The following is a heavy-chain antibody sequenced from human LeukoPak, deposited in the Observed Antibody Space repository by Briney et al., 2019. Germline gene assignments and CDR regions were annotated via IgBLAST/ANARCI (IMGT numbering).Heavy chain of an antibody. V-gene: IGHV3-23*01. D-gene: IGHD4-23*01. CDR2: ISGSGGNT. J-gene: IGHJ6*02. CDR1: RFTFSSYA. Sequence: GGSLRLSCAASRFTFSSYAMTWVRQAPGKGLEWVSAISGSGGNTYYADSVKGRFTISRDNSKNTLYLQLTSLRAEDTAVYYCAKGNGGNSGEYFYYGMDVWGQGTTVTVS. CDR3: AKGNGGNSGEYFYYGMDV.